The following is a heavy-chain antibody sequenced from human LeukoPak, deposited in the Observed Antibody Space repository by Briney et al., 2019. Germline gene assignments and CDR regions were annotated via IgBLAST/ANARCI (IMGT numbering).Heavy chain of an antibody. CDR1: GFTFSIYS. Sequence: GGSLTLSCAPSGFTFSIYSINWVRQAPGKGLEWVSSISSSSSYIYYADSVKGRVTISRDNSKNMVYLQMNSLRAEDTAVYYCAKDRGGYSSPNWDGDALDIWGQGTLVTVSS. J-gene: IGHJ3*02. CDR3: AKDRGGYSSPNWDGDALDI. D-gene: IGHD6-19*01. CDR2: ISSSSSYI. V-gene: IGHV3-21*06.